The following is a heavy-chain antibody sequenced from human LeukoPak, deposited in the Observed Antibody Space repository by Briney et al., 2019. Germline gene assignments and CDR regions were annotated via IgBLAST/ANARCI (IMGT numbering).Heavy chain of an antibody. V-gene: IGHV4-31*03. CDR3: TRDVPRSSGYPDN. J-gene: IGHJ4*02. CDR2: IYYSGST. CDR1: GGSISSGDYF. Sequence: SETLSLTCTVSGGSISSGDYFWSWIRQHPGKGLEWIGYIYYSGSTYYNPSLKSRVAISVDTSKNQFSLTVSSVTAADTAVYYCTRDVPRSSGYPDNWGQGTLVTVAS. D-gene: IGHD3-22*01.